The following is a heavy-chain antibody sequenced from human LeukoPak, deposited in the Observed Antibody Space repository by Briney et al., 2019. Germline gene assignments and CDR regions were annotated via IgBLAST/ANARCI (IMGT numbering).Heavy chain of an antibody. J-gene: IGHJ4*02. CDR2: IYHSGRS. Sequence: SETLSLTCTVSGDSISNGVKYWSWIRQHPGRGLEWIGYIYHSGRSYYNPSLKSRVTMSVDTSKNQSSLNLSSVTAADTAVYYCARDQVECTGGTCQSRVGFDFWGQGTLVTVSS. D-gene: IGHD2-8*02. CDR3: ARDQVECTGGTCQSRVGFDF. V-gene: IGHV4-31*03. CDR1: GDSISNGVKY.